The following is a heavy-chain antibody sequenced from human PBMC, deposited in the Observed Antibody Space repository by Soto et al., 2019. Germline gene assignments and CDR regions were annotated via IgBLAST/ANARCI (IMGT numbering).Heavy chain of an antibody. V-gene: IGHV3-7*03. J-gene: IGHJ6*02. CDR2: IKQDGSEQ. CDR1: EFTLSSFW. CDR3: ARPPHGMDV. Sequence: LRLSCVASEFTLSSFWMTWVRHLPGKGLEWVASIKQDGSEQYYVESVKGRFIVSRDNAKNTLYLQMNSLRVEDTAVYYCARPPHGMDVWGQGTTGTVS.